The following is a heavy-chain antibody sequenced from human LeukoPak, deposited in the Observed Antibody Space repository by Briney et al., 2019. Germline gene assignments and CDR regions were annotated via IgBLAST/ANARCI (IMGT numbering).Heavy chain of an antibody. Sequence: GASVKVSCKASGYTFTSYDINWVRQATGQGLEWMGWMNPNSGNTGYAQKFQGRVTITRNTSISTAYMELSSLRSEDTAVYYCARFRRPPYYYYYYGMDVWGQGTTVTVSS. V-gene: IGHV1-8*03. CDR1: GYTFTSYD. CDR2: MNPNSGNT. J-gene: IGHJ6*02. CDR3: ARFRRPPYYYYYYGMDV.